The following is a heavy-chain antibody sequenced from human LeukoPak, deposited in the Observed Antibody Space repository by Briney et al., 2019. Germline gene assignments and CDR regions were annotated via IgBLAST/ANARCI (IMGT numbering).Heavy chain of an antibody. CDR3: ARVGYSGYDVWGFSDY. V-gene: IGHV1-69*13. Sequence: ASVKVSCKASGGTFSSYAISWVRQAPGQGLEWMGGIIPIFGTANYAQKFQGRVTITADESTSTAYMELSSLRSEDTAVYYCARVGYSGYDVWGFSDYWGQGTLVTVSS. CDR1: GGTFSSYA. J-gene: IGHJ4*02. CDR2: IIPIFGTA. D-gene: IGHD5-12*01.